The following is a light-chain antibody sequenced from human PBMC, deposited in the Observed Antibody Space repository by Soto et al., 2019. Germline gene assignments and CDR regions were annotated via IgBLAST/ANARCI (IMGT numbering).Light chain of an antibody. J-gene: IGKJ5*01. CDR1: QTISSW. CDR2: KAS. V-gene: IGKV1-5*03. CDR3: QQYVSAPIT. Sequence: DIQMTQSPSTLSGSVGDRVTITCRASQTISSWLAWYQQKPGKAPKLLIYKASTLKSGVPSRFSGSGSGTDFTLTISRLEPEDFAVYYCQQYVSAPITFGQGARLEI.